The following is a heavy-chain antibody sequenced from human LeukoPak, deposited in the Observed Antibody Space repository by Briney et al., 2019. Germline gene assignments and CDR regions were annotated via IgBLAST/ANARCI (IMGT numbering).Heavy chain of an antibody. CDR3: ARDTVSGWHDY. CDR1: RYTFTGYY. V-gene: IGHV1-2*02. CDR2: INPNSGGT. J-gene: IGHJ4*02. D-gene: IGHD6-19*01. Sequence: ASVKVSCKASRYTFTGYYMHWVRQAPGQGLEWMGWINPNSGGTDYAQKFQGRVTMTRDTSISTAYMELSRLRSDDTAVYYCARDTVSGWHDYWGQGTLVTVSS.